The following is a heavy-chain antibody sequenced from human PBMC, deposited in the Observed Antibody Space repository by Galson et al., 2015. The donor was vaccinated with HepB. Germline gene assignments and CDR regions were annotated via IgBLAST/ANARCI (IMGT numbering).Heavy chain of an antibody. D-gene: IGHD3-3*01. J-gene: IGHJ4*02. CDR1: GFTFSNAW. V-gene: IGHV3-15*01. CDR3: TTDIRFLVTDY. Sequence: SLRLSCAASGFTFSNAWMSWVRQAPGKGLEWVGRIKSKTDGGTTDYAAPVKGRFTISRDDSKNTLYLQMNSLKTEDTAVYYCTTDIRFLVTDYWGQGTLVTVSS. CDR2: IKSKTDGGTT.